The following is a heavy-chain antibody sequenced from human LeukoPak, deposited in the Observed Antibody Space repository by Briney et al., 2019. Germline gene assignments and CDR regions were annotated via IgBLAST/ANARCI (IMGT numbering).Heavy chain of an antibody. CDR2: ISYDGSNK. J-gene: IGHJ4*02. CDR1: GFTFSSYA. CDR3: ARDRVGATDYFDY. D-gene: IGHD1-26*01. Sequence: QPGGSLRLSCAASGFTFSSYAMHWVRQAPGKRLEWVAVISYDGSNKYYADSVKGRFTISRDNSKNTLYLQMNSLRAEDTAVYYCARDRVGATDYFDYWGQGTLVTVSS. V-gene: IGHV3-30-3*01.